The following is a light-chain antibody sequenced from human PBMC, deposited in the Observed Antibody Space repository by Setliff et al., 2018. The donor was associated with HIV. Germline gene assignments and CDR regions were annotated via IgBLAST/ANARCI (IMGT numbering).Light chain of an antibody. CDR1: TSDIGHYNR. CDR2: EVS. V-gene: IGLV2-18*02. Sequence: ALTQPPYVSGAPGQSVTISCTGSTSDIGHYNRVSWYQQPPGAAPKLIMYEVSHRPSGVPDRFSGSKSDSTASLTISGLQPEDEADYYCSSYTTSITVGFGTGTKVTVL. CDR3: SSYTTSITVG. J-gene: IGLJ1*01.